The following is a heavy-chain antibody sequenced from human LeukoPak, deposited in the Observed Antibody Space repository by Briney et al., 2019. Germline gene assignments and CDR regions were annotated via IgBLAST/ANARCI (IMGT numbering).Heavy chain of an antibody. CDR1: GGSISSYY. V-gene: IGHV4-59*01. CDR3: ARGRYDSSMGI. CDR2: IYYSGST. D-gene: IGHD3-22*01. Sequence: SETLSLTCTVSGGSISSYYWSWIRQPPGKGLEWIGYIYYSGSTNYNPSLKSRVTISVDTSKNQFSLKLSSVTAADTAVYYCARGRYDSSMGIWGQGTMVTVSS. J-gene: IGHJ3*02.